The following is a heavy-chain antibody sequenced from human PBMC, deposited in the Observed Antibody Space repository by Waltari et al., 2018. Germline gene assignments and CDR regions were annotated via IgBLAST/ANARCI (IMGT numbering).Heavy chain of an antibody. Sequence: EVQLVESGGGLVKPGGSLRLSCAASGFTFSSYSMNWVRQAPGKGLEWVSSISSSRSYIYYADSVKGRFTISRDNAKNSLYLQMNSLRAEDTAVYYCARDLRASIIVVVPAAMGYWGQGTLVTVSS. CDR3: ARDLRASIIVVVPAAMGY. CDR1: GFTFSSYS. J-gene: IGHJ4*02. CDR2: ISSSRSYI. V-gene: IGHV3-21*01. D-gene: IGHD2-2*01.